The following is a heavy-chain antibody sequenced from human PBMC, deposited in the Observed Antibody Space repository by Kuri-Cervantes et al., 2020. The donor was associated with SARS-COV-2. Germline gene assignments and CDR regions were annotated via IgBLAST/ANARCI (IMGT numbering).Heavy chain of an antibody. Sequence: GESLKISCAASGFTFSSYSMSWVRQAPGKGLEWVSAISGSGGRTYYADSVKGRFTISRDNSKNTLYLQMNSLRAEDTAVYYCARLYPSATSILWCGLLTSLYYCYYSMDVWGKGTTVTVSS. CDR3: ARLYPSATSILWCGLLTSLYYCYYSMDV. D-gene: IGHD2-21*02. V-gene: IGHV3-23*01. CDR1: GFTFSSYS. CDR2: ISGSGGRT. J-gene: IGHJ6*03.